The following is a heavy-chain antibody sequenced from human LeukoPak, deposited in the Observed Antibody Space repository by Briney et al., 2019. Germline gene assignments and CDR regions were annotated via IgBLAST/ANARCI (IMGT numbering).Heavy chain of an antibody. D-gene: IGHD6-19*01. Sequence: PGGSLRLSCGASGFTLSSNWMSWVRQAPGRGLEWVASINQDGSTKYYVDSVKGRFTISRDNAKNSLYLQMNSLRVEDTAVYFCARWGRTSGWYYLDNWGQGTLVTVSS. V-gene: IGHV3-7*01. CDR1: GFTLSSNW. J-gene: IGHJ4*02. CDR2: INQDGSTK. CDR3: ARWGRTSGWYYLDN.